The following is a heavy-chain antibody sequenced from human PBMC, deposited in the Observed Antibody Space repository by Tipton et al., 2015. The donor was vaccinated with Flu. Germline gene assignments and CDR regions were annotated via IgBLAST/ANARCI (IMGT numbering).Heavy chain of an antibody. CDR1: GFIFNDYG. D-gene: IGHD6-19*01. V-gene: IGHV3-30*02. Sequence: GSLRLSCAASGFIFNDYGMHWVRQAPGKGLEWVAFTRYDGSYKWYADSVKGRFTISRDNSKNTLYLQMNSLRAEDTAVYFCAKIRESGYTSGLLDYWGQGTLVTISS. J-gene: IGHJ4*02. CDR3: AKIRESGYTSGLLDY. CDR2: TRYDGSYK.